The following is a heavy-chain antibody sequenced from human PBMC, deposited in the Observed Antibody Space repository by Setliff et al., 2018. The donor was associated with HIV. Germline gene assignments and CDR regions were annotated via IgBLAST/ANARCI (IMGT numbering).Heavy chain of an antibody. J-gene: IGHJ5*02. CDR2: IYYIGST. CDR1: GYSISSGYY. Sequence: PSETLSLTCAVSGYSISSGYYWGWIRQPPGKGPELIGAIYYIGSTSYNPSLKSRVTISVDTSNNQFSLKLSSVTAADTAVYYCARATSPRPMVRGGWFDPWGQGTLVTVSS. CDR3: ARATSPRPMVRGGWFDP. V-gene: IGHV4-38-2*01. D-gene: IGHD3-10*01.